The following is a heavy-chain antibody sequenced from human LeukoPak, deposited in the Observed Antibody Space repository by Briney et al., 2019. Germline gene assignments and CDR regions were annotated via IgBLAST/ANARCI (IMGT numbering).Heavy chain of an antibody. CDR3: ARVGEQWLGLDY. Sequence: SQTLSLTCTVSGGSISSGGYYWSWIRQPPGKGLEWIGYIYYSGSTYYNPSLKSRVTISVDTSKNQFSLKLSSVTAADTAVYYCARVGEQWLGLDYWGQGTLVTVSS. D-gene: IGHD6-19*01. V-gene: IGHV4-31*03. J-gene: IGHJ4*02. CDR2: IYYSGST. CDR1: GGSISSGGYY.